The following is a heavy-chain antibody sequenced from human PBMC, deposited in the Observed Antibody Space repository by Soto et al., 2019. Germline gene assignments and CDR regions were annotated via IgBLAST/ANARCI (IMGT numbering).Heavy chain of an antibody. CDR3: AKGGAYYYASGTFTPPYYHYYGLDV. V-gene: IGHV3-23*01. J-gene: IGHJ6*01. Sequence: EVQLLESGGDLVQPGGSLRLSCAASGFTFSSYAMSWVRQAPGKGLEWVSTISGSGANTYYADSVKGRFTISRDNSKNTMYIQMNSLSADDTAVYYCAKGGAYYYASGTFTPPYYHYYGLDVRGQGTTVTVSS. CDR1: GFTFSSYA. CDR2: ISGSGANT. D-gene: IGHD3-10*01.